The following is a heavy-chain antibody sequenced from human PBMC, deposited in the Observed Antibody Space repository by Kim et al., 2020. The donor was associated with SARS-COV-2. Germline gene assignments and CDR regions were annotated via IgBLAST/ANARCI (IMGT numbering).Heavy chain of an antibody. Sequence: GESLKISCKGSGYSFTSYWIGWVRQMPGKGLEWMGIIYPGDSDTRYSPSFQGQVTISADKSISTAYLQWSSLKASDTAMYYCARQKGSSWYGGLYYYGMDVWGQGTTVTVSS. D-gene: IGHD6-13*01. CDR2: IYPGDSDT. CDR1: GYSFTSYW. V-gene: IGHV5-51*01. CDR3: ARQKGSSWYGGLYYYGMDV. J-gene: IGHJ6*02.